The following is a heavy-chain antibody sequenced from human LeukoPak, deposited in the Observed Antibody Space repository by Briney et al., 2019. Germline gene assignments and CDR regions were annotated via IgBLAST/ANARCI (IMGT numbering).Heavy chain of an antibody. CDR3: AKRYIANTGPIDY. CDR1: GLTFSDYA. J-gene: IGHJ4*02. V-gene: IGHV3-23*01. D-gene: IGHD1-1*01. Sequence: GGSLRLSCAASGLTFSDYAMSWVRQAPGQGLEWVSGISGSAQRTYYADSVKGRFTVSRDNFKRTLYLEMNSLRAEDTAVYYCAKRYIANTGPIDYWGQGTLVTVSS. CDR2: ISGSAQRT.